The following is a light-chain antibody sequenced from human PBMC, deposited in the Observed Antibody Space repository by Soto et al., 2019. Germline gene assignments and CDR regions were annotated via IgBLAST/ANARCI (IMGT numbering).Light chain of an antibody. V-gene: IGKV1-5*03. CDR3: QQYLSYSPYS. CDR2: KAS. Sequence: DIQMTQSPSTLSASVGDRVTITCRASQSINIWLAWYQQKPGKAPMLLIYKASTLESGVPSRFSGSGSGTDFTLTISSLQPDDSATYYCQQYLSYSPYSFGQGTKLEIK. J-gene: IGKJ2*03. CDR1: QSINIW.